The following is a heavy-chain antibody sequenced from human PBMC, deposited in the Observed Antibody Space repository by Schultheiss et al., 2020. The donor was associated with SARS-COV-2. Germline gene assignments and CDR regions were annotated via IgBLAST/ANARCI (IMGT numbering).Heavy chain of an antibody. CDR3: ARVDGYNGHFDY. J-gene: IGHJ4*02. Sequence: SETLSLTCTVSGGSISSGDYYWSWIRQHPGKGLEWIGYIYYSGSTYYNPSLKSRVTISVDTSKNQFSLKLSSVTAADTAVYYCARVDGYNGHFDYWGQGTLVTVSS. CDR2: IYYSGST. V-gene: IGHV4-31*03. D-gene: IGHD5-24*01. CDR1: GGSISSGDYY.